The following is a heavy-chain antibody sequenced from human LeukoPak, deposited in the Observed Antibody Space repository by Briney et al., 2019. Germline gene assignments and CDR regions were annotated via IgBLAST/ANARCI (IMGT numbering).Heavy chain of an antibody. D-gene: IGHD2-21*02. CDR3: ARSRDVVVTAWAYFDY. V-gene: IGHV3-30*04. J-gene: IGHJ4*02. Sequence: GGSLRLSCAASGFTFSSYAMHWVLQAPGKGLEWVAVISYDGSNKYYADSVKGRFTISRDNSKNTLYLQMNSLRAEDTAVYYCARSRDVVVTAWAYFDYWGQGTLVTVSS. CDR2: ISYDGSNK. CDR1: GFTFSSYA.